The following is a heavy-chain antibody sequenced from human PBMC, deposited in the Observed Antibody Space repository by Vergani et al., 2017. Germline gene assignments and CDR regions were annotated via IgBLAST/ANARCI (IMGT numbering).Heavy chain of an antibody. CDR1: GGSISSYY. V-gene: IGHV4-59*01. CDR2: IYYSGST. J-gene: IGHJ6*02. Sequence: QVQLQESGPGLVKPSETLSLTCTVSGGSISSYYWSWIRQPPGKGLEWIGYIYYSGSTNYNPALKRRVTISVDTSKNQFSLKLSSVTATDTAVYYCATDVPTQSSGWPQPKYYAYYGMDVWGQGTTVTVSS. CDR3: ATDVPTQSSGWPQPKYYAYYGMDV. D-gene: IGHD6-19*01.